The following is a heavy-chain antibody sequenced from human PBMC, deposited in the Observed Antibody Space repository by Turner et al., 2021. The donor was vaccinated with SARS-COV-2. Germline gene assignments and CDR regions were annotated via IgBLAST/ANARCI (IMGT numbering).Heavy chain of an antibody. CDR2: ISSSSSYI. CDR3: ARGTYYYDSSVYSGTNWFDP. V-gene: IGHV3-21*01. D-gene: IGHD3-22*01. J-gene: IGHJ5*02. CDR1: GFTFGSYT. Sequence: EVQLVESGGGLVKPGGSLRLSCAASGFTFGSYTMYWVRQDPGNGLEWVSSISSSSSYIYYADSVKGRFTISRDNAKNSLYLQMNSLRAEDTAVYYCARGTYYYDSSVYSGTNWFDPWGQGTLVTVSS.